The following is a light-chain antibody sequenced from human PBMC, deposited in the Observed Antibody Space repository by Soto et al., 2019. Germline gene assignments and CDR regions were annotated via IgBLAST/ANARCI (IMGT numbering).Light chain of an antibody. CDR1: QNVGLN. CDR2: TAS. J-gene: IGKJ4*01. CDR3: QERGRWPRAT. Sequence: EMVLTQSPATLSLSPEESATLSCRASQNVGLNFAWYQQKSGQPPRLLIHTASSRASGIPARFSGSGSRTDFTITLSSLEPEDIAVYYCQERGRWPRATFGGGTKVEMK. V-gene: IGKV3-11*01.